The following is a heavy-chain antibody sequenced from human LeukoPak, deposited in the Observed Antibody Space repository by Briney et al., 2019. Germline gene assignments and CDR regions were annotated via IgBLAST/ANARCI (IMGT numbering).Heavy chain of an antibody. Sequence: PGRSLRLSCAASGFTFSSYGMHWVRQDPGKGLEWVAVISYDGSDKYYADSVKGRFTISRDNSKNTLYLQMNSLRADDTAVYYCAKLGVTYCMDVWGQGTTVTVSS. J-gene: IGHJ6*02. CDR1: GFTFSSYG. CDR2: ISYDGSDK. CDR3: AKLGVTYCMDV. V-gene: IGHV3-30*18. D-gene: IGHD2-21*02.